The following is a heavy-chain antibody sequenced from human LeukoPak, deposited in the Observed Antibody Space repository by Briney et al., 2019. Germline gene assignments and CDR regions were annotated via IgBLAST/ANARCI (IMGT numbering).Heavy chain of an antibody. V-gene: IGHV1-2*02. CDR3: ARPNEMIVVVSPFDY. J-gene: IGHJ4*02. CDR2: INPNSGGT. CDR1: GYTFTGYY. Sequence: GASVKVSCKASGYTFTGYYMHWVRQAPGQGLEWMGWINPNSGGTNYAQKFQGRVTMTRDTSISTAYMELSRLRSDDTAVYYRARPNEMIVVVSPFDYWGQGTLVTVSS. D-gene: IGHD3-22*01.